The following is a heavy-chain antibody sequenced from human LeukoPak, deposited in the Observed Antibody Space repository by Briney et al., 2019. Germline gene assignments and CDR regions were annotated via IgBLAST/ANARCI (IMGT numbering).Heavy chain of an antibody. Sequence: GGSLRLSCAASGFTFSSYSMNWVRQAPGKGLVWVSCINTDGSSTNYADSVKGRFTISRDNAKNTVYLQMNSLRAEDTAVYYCARELLGYCSGGSCYTEGCDNWGQGTLVTVSS. CDR1: GFTFSSYS. V-gene: IGHV3-74*01. D-gene: IGHD2-15*01. J-gene: IGHJ4*02. CDR3: ARELLGYCSGGSCYTEGCDN. CDR2: INTDGSST.